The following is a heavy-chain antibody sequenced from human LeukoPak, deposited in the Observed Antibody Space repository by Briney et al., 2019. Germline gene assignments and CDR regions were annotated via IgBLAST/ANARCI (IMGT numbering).Heavy chain of an antibody. CDR2: ISAYNGNT. D-gene: IGHD3-10*01. Sequence: ASVKVSCKASGYTFTGYAMNWVRQAPGQGLEWMGWISAYNGNTHYAQNLQGRVTMTTDTSTSTAYMELKSLRSDDTAVYYCARGGHRRYYYTSGSAFDPWGQGTLVTVSS. CDR3: ARGGHRRYYYTSGSAFDP. J-gene: IGHJ5*02. CDR1: GYTFTGYA. V-gene: IGHV1-18*01.